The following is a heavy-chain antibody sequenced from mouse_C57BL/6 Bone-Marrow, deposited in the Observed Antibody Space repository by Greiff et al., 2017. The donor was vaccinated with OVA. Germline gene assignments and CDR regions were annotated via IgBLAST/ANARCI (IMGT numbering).Heavy chain of an antibody. CDR2: ITPRSGGT. V-gene: IGHV1-18*01. Sequence: EVQLQQSGPELVKPGASVTIPCKASGYTFTDYNMDWVKQSPGKSLEWIGDITPRSGGTFYTQKFKGKATLTVDKSSSTAYMELRSLTSEDTSVYYCARSYSPRYFDVWGTGTTVTVSS. CDR1: GYTFTDYN. CDR3: ARSYSPRYFDV. D-gene: IGHD2-12*01. J-gene: IGHJ1*03.